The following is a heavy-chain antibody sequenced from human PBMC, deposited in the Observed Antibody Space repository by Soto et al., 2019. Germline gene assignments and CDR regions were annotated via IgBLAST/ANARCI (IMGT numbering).Heavy chain of an antibody. CDR3: ARVAVSYSSSWSAFDI. CDR1: GGSVSSGSYY. V-gene: IGHV4-61*01. J-gene: IGHJ3*02. D-gene: IGHD6-13*01. Sequence: QVQLQESGPGLVKPSETLSLTCTVSGGSVSSGSYYWSWIRQPPGKGLEWIGYIYYSGSTNYNPSLKSRVTISVDTSKNQFSLKLSSVTAADTAVYYCARVAVSYSSSWSAFDIWGHGTMVTVSS. CDR2: IYYSGST.